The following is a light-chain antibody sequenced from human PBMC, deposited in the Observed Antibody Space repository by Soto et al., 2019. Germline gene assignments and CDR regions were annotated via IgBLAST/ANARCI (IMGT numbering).Light chain of an antibody. Sequence: QSALTQPASVFGSPGQSITISCTGTSSDVGGYNFASWYQQHPGKAPKLMIYEVSSRPSGVSNRFSGSKSGNTASLTISGLQPEDEADYYCSSYTTRSTVVFGTGTKVTVL. J-gene: IGLJ1*01. CDR2: EVS. CDR1: SSDVGGYNF. V-gene: IGLV2-14*03. CDR3: SSYTTRSTVV.